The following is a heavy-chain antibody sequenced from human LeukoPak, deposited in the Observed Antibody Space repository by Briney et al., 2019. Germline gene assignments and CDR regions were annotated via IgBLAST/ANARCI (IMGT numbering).Heavy chain of an antibody. CDR3: AKAYSGYGSSSYVYYFDY. J-gene: IGHJ4*02. Sequence: GGSLRLSCAASGFTFSSYAMHWVRQAPGKGLEWVAVISYDGSNKYYADSVKGRFTISRDSSKNTLYLQMNTLRAEDTAVYYCAKAYSGYGSSSYVYYFDYWGQGTRVTVSS. CDR2: ISYDGSNK. D-gene: IGHD6-13*01. V-gene: IGHV3-30-3*01. CDR1: GFTFSSYA.